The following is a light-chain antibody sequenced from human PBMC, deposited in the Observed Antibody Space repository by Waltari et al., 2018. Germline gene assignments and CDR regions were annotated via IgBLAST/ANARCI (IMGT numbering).Light chain of an antibody. CDR2: RNN. Sequence: QSVLTQPPSASGPPGQRVPISCSGRSPNIGTTYVYWYQQLPGTPPKLLIYRNNQRPSGVPDRFSGSKSGTSASLAISGLRSEDEADYYCAAWDDSLSGPVFGGGTKLTVL. J-gene: IGLJ2*01. CDR1: SPNIGTTY. V-gene: IGLV1-47*01. CDR3: AAWDDSLSGPV.